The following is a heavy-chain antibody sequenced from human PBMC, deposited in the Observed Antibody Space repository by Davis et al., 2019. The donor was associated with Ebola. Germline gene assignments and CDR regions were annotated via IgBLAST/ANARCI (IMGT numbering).Heavy chain of an antibody. Sequence: GESLKISCKGSGYSFTSYWIGWVRQMPGKGLEWMGIIYPGDSDTRYSPSFQGQVTISADKSISTAYLQWSSLKASDTAMYYCARQAYYDFWSGYYDGMDVWSQGTTVTVSS. V-gene: IGHV5-51*01. CDR2: IYPGDSDT. J-gene: IGHJ6*02. CDR3: ARQAYYDFWSGYYDGMDV. D-gene: IGHD3-3*01. CDR1: GYSFTSYW.